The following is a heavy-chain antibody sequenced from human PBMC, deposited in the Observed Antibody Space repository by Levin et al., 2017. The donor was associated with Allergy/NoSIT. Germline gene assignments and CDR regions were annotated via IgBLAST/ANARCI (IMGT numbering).Heavy chain of an antibody. Sequence: GSLILSCAVSGGSISTDNWWSWIRQPPGKGLEWIGEIYRSGDTNHNPSLRSRVTMSVDKSKNHFSLKLSSVTAADTAVYYCATVEGLFCSGVSCSYSFHYWGQGALVTVSS. D-gene: IGHD3-9*01. J-gene: IGHJ4*02. CDR1: GGSISTDNW. CDR3: ATVEGLFCSGVSCSYSFHY. CDR2: IYRSGDT. V-gene: IGHV4-4*02.